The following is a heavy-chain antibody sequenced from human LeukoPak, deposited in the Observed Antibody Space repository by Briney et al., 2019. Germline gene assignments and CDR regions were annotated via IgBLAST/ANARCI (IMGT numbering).Heavy chain of an antibody. Sequence: SGTLSPPSAGYGGAFSGYYWGWFPHPPGKGLGGIGEINNSGRTNNNPSLKSRVTISVDTSKNQFSLKLSSVTAADTAVYYCARHLYYYDSSGYYSNYYYYYYMDVWGKGTTVTISS. V-gene: IGHV4-34*01. CDR1: GGAFSGYY. J-gene: IGHJ6*03. D-gene: IGHD3-22*01. CDR3: ARHLYYYDSSGYYSNYYYYYYMDV. CDR2: INNSGRT.